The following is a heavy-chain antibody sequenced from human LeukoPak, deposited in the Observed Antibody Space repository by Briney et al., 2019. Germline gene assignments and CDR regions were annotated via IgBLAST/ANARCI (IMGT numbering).Heavy chain of an antibody. Sequence: PGGSLRLSCAASGFTFSTYVMSWVRHAPGKGVEWVSGINWNGGSTVYGDSVKGRFNISRENAKNSVYGKMKSLRAEDTALYDCATDGSSSGWPAAFDIWGQGTMVTVSS. D-gene: IGHD6-19*01. J-gene: IGHJ3*02. CDR1: GFTFSTYV. V-gene: IGHV3-20*01. CDR3: ATDGSSSGWPAAFDI. CDR2: INWNGGST.